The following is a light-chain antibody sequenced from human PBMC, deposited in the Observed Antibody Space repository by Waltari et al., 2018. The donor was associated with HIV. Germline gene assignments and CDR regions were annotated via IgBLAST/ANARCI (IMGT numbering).Light chain of an antibody. Sequence: QSVLTQPPSVSGAPGPRVTLSCTGRSSNIGAGYHVPWYQQLPGTAPKLLIYGNSNRPSGVPDRFSGSKSGTSASLAITGLQAEDEADYHCQSHDSSLSGYVFGTGTKVTVL. V-gene: IGLV1-40*01. CDR3: QSHDSSLSGYV. CDR2: GNS. CDR1: SSNIGAGYH. J-gene: IGLJ1*01.